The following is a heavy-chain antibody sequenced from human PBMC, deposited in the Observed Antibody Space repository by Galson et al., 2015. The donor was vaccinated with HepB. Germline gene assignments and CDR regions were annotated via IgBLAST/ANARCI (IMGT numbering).Heavy chain of an antibody. CDR2: ISYDGSNK. Sequence: SLRLSCAASGFTFSSYAMHWVRQAPGKGLEWVAVISYDGSNKYYADSVKGRFTISRDNSKNTLYLQMNSLRAEDTAVYYCARDKGIAAADWYFDLWGRGTLVTVSS. J-gene: IGHJ2*01. CDR3: ARDKGIAAADWYFDL. V-gene: IGHV3-30*04. CDR1: GFTFSSYA. D-gene: IGHD6-13*01.